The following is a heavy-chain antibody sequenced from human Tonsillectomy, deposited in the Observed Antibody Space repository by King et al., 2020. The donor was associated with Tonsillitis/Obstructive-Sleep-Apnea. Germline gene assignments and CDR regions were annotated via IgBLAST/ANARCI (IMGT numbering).Heavy chain of an antibody. CDR1: GYTFTSYA. D-gene: IGHD2-15*01. Sequence: QLVQSGADVKKPGASVKVSCKASGYTFTSYAMHWVRQAPGQRLEWMGWINAGNGNTKYSQKFQGRVTITRETSASTAYMELSSLRSEDTAVYYCARNSRDIVVVVAATDTDEYFQHWGQGTLVTVSS. V-gene: IGHV1-3*01. CDR2: INAGNGNT. CDR3: ARNSRDIVVVVAATDTDEYFQH. J-gene: IGHJ1*01.